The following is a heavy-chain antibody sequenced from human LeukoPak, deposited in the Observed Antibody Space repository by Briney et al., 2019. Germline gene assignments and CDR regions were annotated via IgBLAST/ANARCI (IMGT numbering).Heavy chain of an antibody. CDR1: GFSFSNYG. CDR2: ITGNGATT. D-gene: IGHD5-18*01. V-gene: IGHV3-23*01. Sequence: GGTQRLSCAASGFSFSNYGMNWVRQAPGKGLEWASGITGNGATTYYTDSVKGRFTISRDNSRNTVYLQMNSLRAEDTAVYYCANDLGWIQLNLGRGQGTLVTVSS. CDR3: ANDLGWIQLNLG. J-gene: IGHJ4*02.